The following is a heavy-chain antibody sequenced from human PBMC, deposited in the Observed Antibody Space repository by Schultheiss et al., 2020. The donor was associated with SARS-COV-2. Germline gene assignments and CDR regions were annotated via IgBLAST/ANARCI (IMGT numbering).Heavy chain of an antibody. J-gene: IGHJ4*02. Sequence: GGSLRLSCAASGFTFSSYAMSWVRQAPGKGLEWVSVISGSGGSTYSADSVKGRFTISRDNAKNTLYLQMNSLRVEDTAVYYCARSIYHYDVSGHSFWYFDFWGQGTLVTVSS. CDR2: ISGSGGST. D-gene: IGHD3-22*01. V-gene: IGHV3-23*01. CDR1: GFTFSSYA. CDR3: ARSIYHYDVSGHSFWYFDF.